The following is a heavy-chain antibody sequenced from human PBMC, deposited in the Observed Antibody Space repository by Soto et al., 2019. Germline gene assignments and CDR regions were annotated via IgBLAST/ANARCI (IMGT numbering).Heavy chain of an antibody. Sequence: SETLSLTCAVYGGSFSGYYWSWIRQPPGKGLEWIGEINHSGSTNYNPSLKSRVTISVDTSKNQFSLKLSSVTAADTAVYYCGRGYQKHFDYWGQGTLVTVSS. CDR2: INHSGST. CDR3: GRGYQKHFDY. CDR1: GGSFSGYY. J-gene: IGHJ4*02. V-gene: IGHV4-34*01. D-gene: IGHD3-16*02.